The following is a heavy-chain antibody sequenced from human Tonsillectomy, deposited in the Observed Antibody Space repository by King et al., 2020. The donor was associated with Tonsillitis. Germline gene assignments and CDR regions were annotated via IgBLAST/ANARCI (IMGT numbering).Heavy chain of an antibody. Sequence: VQLVESGGGLVQPGGSLRLACAASGFTFSSYNMNWVRQDPGKGLEWVSYSSSSGITISYADSVKGRFTISRDNAKNSLYLQMNSLSAEDTAVYYCARDYKARLTFDYWGEGTLVTFSS. J-gene: IGHJ4*02. V-gene: IGHV3-48*01. CDR3: ARDYKARLTFDY. D-gene: IGHD3-10*01. CDR2: SSSSGITI. CDR1: GFTFSSYN.